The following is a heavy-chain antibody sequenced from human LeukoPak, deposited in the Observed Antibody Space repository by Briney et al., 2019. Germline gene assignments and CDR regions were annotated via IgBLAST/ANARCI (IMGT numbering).Heavy chain of an antibody. Sequence: GGSLRLSCAASGFTFSSDSMTWVRQAPGKGLEWVSTISGSGVSTFYADPVKGRFTTSRDNSKNTLYLHMNSLSAEDTAIYYCAKDSFSTRWGQGTLVTVSS. J-gene: IGHJ4*02. V-gene: IGHV3-23*01. CDR1: GFTFSSDS. CDR2: ISGSGVST. D-gene: IGHD2-2*01. CDR3: AKDSFSTR.